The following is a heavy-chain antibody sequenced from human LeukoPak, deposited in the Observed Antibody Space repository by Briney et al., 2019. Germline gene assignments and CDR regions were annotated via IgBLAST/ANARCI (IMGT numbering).Heavy chain of an antibody. Sequence: LGESLKISCKGSGYSFTSYWIGWVRQMPGKGLEWMGIIYPGDSDTRYSPSFQGQVTISADKSISTAYLQWSSLKASDTAMYYCARHGRYSSSWRVLGDYWGQGTLVTVSS. CDR1: GYSFTSYW. J-gene: IGHJ4*02. CDR3: ARHGRYSSSWRVLGDY. D-gene: IGHD6-13*01. CDR2: IYPGDSDT. V-gene: IGHV5-51*01.